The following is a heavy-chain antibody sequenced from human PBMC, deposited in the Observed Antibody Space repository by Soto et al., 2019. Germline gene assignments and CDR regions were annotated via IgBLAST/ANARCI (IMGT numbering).Heavy chain of an antibody. V-gene: IGHV4-39*01. CDR1: GGSISSSSYY. Sequence: SETLSLTCTVSGGSISSSSYYWGWIRQPPGKGLEWIGGIYYSGSTYYNPSLKSRVTISVDTSKNQFSLKLTSVTAADTAVYYCARHLPRIAVTGIDYWGQGTLVTVS. CDR2: IYYSGST. J-gene: IGHJ4*02. CDR3: ARHLPRIAVTGIDY. D-gene: IGHD6-19*01.